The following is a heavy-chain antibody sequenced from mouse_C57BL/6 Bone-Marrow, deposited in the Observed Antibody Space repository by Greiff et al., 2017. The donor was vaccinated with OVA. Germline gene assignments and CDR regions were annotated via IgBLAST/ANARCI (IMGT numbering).Heavy chain of an antibody. V-gene: IGHV1-12*01. J-gene: IGHJ4*01. D-gene: IGHD1-1*01. CDR1: GYTFTSYN. Sequence: QSGAELVRPGASVKMSCKASGYTFTSYNMHWVKQTPRQGLEWIGAIYPGNGDTSYNQKFKGKATLTVDKSSSTAYMQLSSLTSEDSAVYFCASYYGSDYAMDYWGQGTSVTVSS. CDR2: IYPGNGDT. CDR3: ASYYGSDYAMDY.